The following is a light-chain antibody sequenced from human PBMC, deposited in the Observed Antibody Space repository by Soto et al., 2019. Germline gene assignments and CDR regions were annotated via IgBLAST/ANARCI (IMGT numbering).Light chain of an antibody. CDR1: QPISSW. CDR2: QAS. J-gene: IGKJ1*01. Sequence: DIQMNQSPSTLSGSVGARVTITCRASQPISSWLAWYQQKPGKAPKLLIYQASTLKSGVPSRFSGSGSGTEFTLTISSLQPDDFATYYCQHDNRDSEAFGQGTKVELK. CDR3: QHDNRDSEA. V-gene: IGKV1-5*03.